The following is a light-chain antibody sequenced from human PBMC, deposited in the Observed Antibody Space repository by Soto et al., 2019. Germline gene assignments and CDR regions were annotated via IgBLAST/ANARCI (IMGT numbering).Light chain of an antibody. Sequence: DIQVPPSPSSLSASVGDRVTITCRASQSISSYLDWYQQKPGKAPKLLIYAASSLQSGVPSRFSGSGSGTDFTLTISSLQPEDFATYYCQQTNTTPQITFGQGTRLEIK. CDR1: QSISSY. CDR3: QQTNTTPQIT. CDR2: AAS. V-gene: IGKV1-39*01. J-gene: IGKJ5*01.